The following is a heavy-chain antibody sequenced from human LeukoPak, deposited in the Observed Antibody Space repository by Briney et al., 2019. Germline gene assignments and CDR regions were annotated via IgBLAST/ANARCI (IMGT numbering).Heavy chain of an antibody. CDR1: GGSISSSSYY. CDR3: ARHDYGGNFYFDY. J-gene: IGHJ4*02. CDR2: IYYSGST. V-gene: IGHV4-39*01. D-gene: IGHD4-17*01. Sequence: SETLSLTCTVSGGSISSSSYYWGWIRQPPGKGLEWIGSIYYSGSTYYNPSLKSRVTMSVDTSKNQFSLKLSSVTAADTAVYYCARHDYGGNFYFDYWGQGTLVTVSS.